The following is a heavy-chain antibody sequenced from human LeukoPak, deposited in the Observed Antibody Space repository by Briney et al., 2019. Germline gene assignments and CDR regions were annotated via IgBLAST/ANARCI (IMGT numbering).Heavy chain of an antibody. J-gene: IGHJ5*02. CDR3: ARDLITPPYNWFDP. D-gene: IGHD5-24*01. CDR1: GGSISSYY. Sequence: SETLSLTCTVSGGSISSYYWSWIRQAAGKGLEWIGRIHTSGRTDYNPSLRNRVTISLDTSKNQFSLKLSSVTAADTAFYYCARDLITPPYNWFDPWGQGTLVTVSS. CDR2: IHTSGRT. V-gene: IGHV4-4*07.